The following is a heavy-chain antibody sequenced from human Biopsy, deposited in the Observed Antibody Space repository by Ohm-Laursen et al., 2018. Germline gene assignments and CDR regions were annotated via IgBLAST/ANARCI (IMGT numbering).Heavy chain of an antibody. D-gene: IGHD2-2*01. CDR3: ARGGPHVRAGGSAFDY. CDR2: IWYDGTNK. CDR1: GFSFSTYG. Sequence: SLRLSCTASGFSFSTYGIYWVRQAPGKGLEWVAAIWYDGTNKYYAEFVKGRLTISRDNSKNTLCLQMNSLRAEDTAVYFCARGGPHVRAGGSAFDYWGQGTLVTVSS. V-gene: IGHV3-33*07. J-gene: IGHJ4*02.